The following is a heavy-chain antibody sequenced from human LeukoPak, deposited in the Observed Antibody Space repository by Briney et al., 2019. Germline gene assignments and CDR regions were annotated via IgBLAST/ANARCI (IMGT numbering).Heavy chain of an antibody. CDR1: GFTVRSKY. CDR2: IYSGGNT. V-gene: IGHV3-53*01. D-gene: IGHD6-19*01. Sequence: GRSLRLSCAASGFTVRSKYMSWVRQAPGKGLEWVSVIYSGGNTDYADSVKGRFTISRDISKNTLYLQMNSLRAEDTAVYYCARLAVAGIYDCWGQGTLVSVSS. CDR3: ARLAVAGIYDC. J-gene: IGHJ4*02.